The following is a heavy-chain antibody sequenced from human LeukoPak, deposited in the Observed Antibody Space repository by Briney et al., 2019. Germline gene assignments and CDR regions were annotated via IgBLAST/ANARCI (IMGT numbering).Heavy chain of an antibody. D-gene: IGHD1-26*01. Sequence: GESLKISCKASGYSFTSYCIGWVRQMPGKGLESMGIIYPGDSGPTYSPSFQGQVTISVDKSINTAYLQWSSLQASDTAMYYCGMSGDRVPLQDDVFDVWGQGTMVTVST. CDR1: GYSFTSYC. CDR3: GMSGDRVPLQDDVFDV. J-gene: IGHJ3*01. CDR2: IYPGDSGP. V-gene: IGHV5-51*01.